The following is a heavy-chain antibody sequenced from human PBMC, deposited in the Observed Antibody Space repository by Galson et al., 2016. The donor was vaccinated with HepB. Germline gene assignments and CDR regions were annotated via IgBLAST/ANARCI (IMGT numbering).Heavy chain of an antibody. D-gene: IGHD6-19*01. Sequence: SVKVSCKASGGTFSNFAFSWVRQAPGQGLEWMGGIIPIFGTPIYAQNFQGRVSITADESTATITMDMSSLRSEDTAIYYCTRAKGSGWFGGVDYWGQGTLVTVS. CDR2: IIPIFGTP. V-gene: IGHV1-69*13. CDR1: GGTFSNFA. CDR3: TRAKGSGWFGGVDY. J-gene: IGHJ4*02.